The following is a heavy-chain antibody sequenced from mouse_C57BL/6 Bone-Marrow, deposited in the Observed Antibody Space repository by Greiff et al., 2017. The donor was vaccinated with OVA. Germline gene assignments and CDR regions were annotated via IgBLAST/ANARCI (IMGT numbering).Heavy chain of an antibody. V-gene: IGHV1-82*01. CDR3: ARDLGFAY. CDR2: IYPGDGDT. CDR1: GYAFSSSW. J-gene: IGHJ3*01. Sequence: VQLQQSGPELVKPGASVKISCKASGYAFSSSWMNWVKQRPGKGLEWIGRIYPGDGDTNYNGKFKGKATLTADKSSSTAYMQLSSLTSEDSAVYFGARDLGFAYWGQGTLVTVSA.